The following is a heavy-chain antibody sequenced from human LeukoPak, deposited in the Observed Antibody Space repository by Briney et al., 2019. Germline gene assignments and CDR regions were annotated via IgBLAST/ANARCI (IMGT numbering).Heavy chain of an antibody. CDR3: ARWGYTVTTSH. J-gene: IGHJ4*02. Sequence: PGGSLRLCCAASGFTFSSYWMHWVRQAPGKGLVWVPRINSDGSSTSYADYVKGRFTISRDNAKNTLYLQMNSLRAEDTAVYYCARWGYTVTTSHWGQGTLVTVSS. CDR1: GFTFSSYW. CDR2: INSDGSST. V-gene: IGHV3-74*01. D-gene: IGHD4-17*01.